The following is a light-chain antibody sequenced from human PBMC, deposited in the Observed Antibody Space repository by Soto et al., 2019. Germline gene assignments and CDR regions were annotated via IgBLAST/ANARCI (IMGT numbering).Light chain of an antibody. J-gene: IGLJ2*01. Sequence: QSVLTQPPSVSGTPGHKVSISCSGSTSNLGGNTVNWYQQLPGTAPKLLIYTNNQQPSGVPDRFSGSKSGTSACLAIRGLRSEDEADFYCAAWDDSLNAVVCGGGSKVTVL. CDR3: AAWDDSLNAVV. CDR2: TNN. CDR1: TSNLGGNT. V-gene: IGLV1-44*01.